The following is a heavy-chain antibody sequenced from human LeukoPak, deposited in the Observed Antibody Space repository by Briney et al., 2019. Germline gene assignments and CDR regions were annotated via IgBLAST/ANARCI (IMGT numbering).Heavy chain of an antibody. CDR1: GYTFTSYG. Sequence: GASVKVSCKASGYTFTSYGISWVRQAPGQGLEWMGWISAYNGNTNYAQKLQGRVTMTTDTSTSTAYMELSRLRSDDTAVYYCARGSTKSEWELLSCVMDYWGQGTLVTVSS. D-gene: IGHD1-26*01. CDR2: ISAYNGNT. J-gene: IGHJ4*02. V-gene: IGHV1-18*01. CDR3: ARGSTKSEWELLSCVMDY.